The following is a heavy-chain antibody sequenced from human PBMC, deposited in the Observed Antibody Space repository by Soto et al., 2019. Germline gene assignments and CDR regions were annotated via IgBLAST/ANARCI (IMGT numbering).Heavy chain of an antibody. D-gene: IGHD4-4*01. J-gene: IGHJ4*02. V-gene: IGHV1-69*01. CDR3: ASGGTTVNRRFDF. CDR2: IIPILDTT. Sequence: QVQVVQSGAEVKKPGSSVRVSCKASGGTSSSYAITWMRQAPGQGLEWMGGIIPILDTTDHAQKFQGRVTFTADESTSTVYMELSSLRSEDTAVYYCASGGTTVNRRFDFWGQGTLVTVSS. CDR1: GGTSSSYA.